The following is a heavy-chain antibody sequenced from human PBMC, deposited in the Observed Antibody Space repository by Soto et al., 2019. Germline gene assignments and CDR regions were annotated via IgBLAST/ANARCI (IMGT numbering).Heavy chain of an antibody. Sequence: GGSLRLSCAASGFTFSSYSMNWVRQAPGKGLEWVSYISSSSTIYYADSVKGRFTISRDNAKNSLYLQMNSLRDEDTAVYYCARVRDGYNTNDYWGQGTLVTVSS. V-gene: IGHV3-48*02. CDR1: GFTFSSYS. J-gene: IGHJ4*02. CDR3: ARVRDGYNTNDY. D-gene: IGHD5-12*01. CDR2: ISSSSTI.